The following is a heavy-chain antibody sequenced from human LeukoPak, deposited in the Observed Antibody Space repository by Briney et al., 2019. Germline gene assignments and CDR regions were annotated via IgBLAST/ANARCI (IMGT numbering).Heavy chain of an antibody. CDR2: TWYDGSNK. Sequence: GGSLRLSCAASGFTFSTYGMHWVRQAQGKGLEWVALTWYDGSNKNYADSVKGRFTISRDNAKNSLYLQMNSLRAEDTALYYCATAPQWVVLMDVWGQGTTVTVSS. V-gene: IGHV3-33*03. CDR1: GFTFSTYG. J-gene: IGHJ6*02. CDR3: ATAPQWVVLMDV. D-gene: IGHD6-19*01.